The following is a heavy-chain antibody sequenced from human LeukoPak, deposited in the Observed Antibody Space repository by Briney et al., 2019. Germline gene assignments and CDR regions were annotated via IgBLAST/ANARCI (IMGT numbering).Heavy chain of an antibody. Sequence: SETLSLTCTVSGGSISSSSYYWGWIRQPPGKGLEWIGSIYYSGSTYYNPSLKSRVTISVDTSKNQFSLKLSSVTAADTAVYYCARDWADCSSTSCKSGNWFDPWGQGTLVTVSS. CDR2: IYYSGST. V-gene: IGHV4-39*07. CDR3: ARDWADCSSTSCKSGNWFDP. CDR1: GGSISSSSYY. D-gene: IGHD2-2*01. J-gene: IGHJ5*02.